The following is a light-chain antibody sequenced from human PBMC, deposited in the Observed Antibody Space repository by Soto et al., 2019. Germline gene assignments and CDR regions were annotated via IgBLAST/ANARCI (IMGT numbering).Light chain of an antibody. V-gene: IGLV1-51*01. CDR2: DDD. Sequence: QFVLTQPPSVSAAPGQRATISCSGSSSHIGGNSVSWYQQLPGTAPNLLIYDDDKRPSGIPDRFSGSKSGTSATLGITGFQTGDEADYYCGSWDSSLSAYVFGTGTKVTGL. CDR3: GSWDSSLSAYV. CDR1: SSHIGGNS. J-gene: IGLJ1*01.